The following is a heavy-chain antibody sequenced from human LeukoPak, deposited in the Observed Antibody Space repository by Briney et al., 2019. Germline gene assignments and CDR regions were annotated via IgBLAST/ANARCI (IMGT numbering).Heavy chain of an antibody. J-gene: IGHJ4*02. Sequence: SETLSLTCAVYGGSFSGYYWSWIRQPPGKGLEWIGEINHSGSTNYNPSLKSRVTISVDTSKNQFSLKLSSVTAADAAVYYCARTFRESYYDFWSGYSTLDYWGQGTLVTVSS. V-gene: IGHV4-34*01. CDR2: INHSGST. D-gene: IGHD3-3*01. CDR1: GGSFSGYY. CDR3: ARTFRESYYDFWSGYSTLDY.